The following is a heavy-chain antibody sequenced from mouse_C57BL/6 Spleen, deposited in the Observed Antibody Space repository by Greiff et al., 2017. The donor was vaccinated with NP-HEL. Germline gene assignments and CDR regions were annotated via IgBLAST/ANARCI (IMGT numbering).Heavy chain of an antibody. CDR1: GFTFTDYY. Sequence: EVKLVESGGGLVQPGGSLSLSCAASGFTFTDYYMSWVRQPPGKALEWLGFIRTKANGYTTEYSASVKGRFTISRDNSPSILYLQMNALRAEDSATYYCARYSGDYFDYWGQGTTLTVSS. J-gene: IGHJ2*01. CDR3: ARYSGDYFDY. V-gene: IGHV7-3*01. CDR2: IRTKANGYTT.